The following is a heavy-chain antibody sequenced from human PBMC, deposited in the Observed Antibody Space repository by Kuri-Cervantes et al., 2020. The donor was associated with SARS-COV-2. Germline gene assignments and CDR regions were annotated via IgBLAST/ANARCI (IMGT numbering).Heavy chain of an antibody. CDR2: IRYDGSNK. CDR1: GFTFSSYD. CDR3: AKAGGSGWYERGYDY. V-gene: IGHV3-30*02. Sequence: LSLTCAASGFTFSSYDMHWVRQAPGKGLEWVAFIRYDGSNKYYADSVKGRFTISRDNSKNTLYLQMNSLRAEDTAVYYCAKAGGSGWYERGYDYWGQGTLVTVSS. J-gene: IGHJ4*02. D-gene: IGHD6-19*01.